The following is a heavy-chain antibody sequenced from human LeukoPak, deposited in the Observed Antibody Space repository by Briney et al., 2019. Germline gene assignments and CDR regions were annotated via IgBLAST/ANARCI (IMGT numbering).Heavy chain of an antibody. D-gene: IGHD2-21*01. Sequence: ASVKDSCKASGYTFTSYAMHWVRQAPGQRLEWMGWINAGNGNTKYSQKFQGRVTITRDTSASTAYMELSSLRSEDTAVYYCARAGGGGNSNWFDPWGQGTLVTVSS. V-gene: IGHV1-3*01. J-gene: IGHJ5*02. CDR2: INAGNGNT. CDR1: GYTFTSYA. CDR3: ARAGGGGNSNWFDP.